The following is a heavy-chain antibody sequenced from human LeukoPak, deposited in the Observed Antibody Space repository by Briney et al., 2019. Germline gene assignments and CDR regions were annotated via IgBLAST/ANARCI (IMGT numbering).Heavy chain of an antibody. CDR3: ARRDYYDTSGYYWEDWYFDL. Sequence: PGGSLRLSCTAPGFTFSNYWMSWVRQAPGKGLEWVANIKEDGSEKYYVDSVKGRFTMSRDNAKNSLYLQMHSLRADDTAVYYCARRDYYDTSGYYWEDWYFDLWGRGTLVTVSS. CDR1: GFTFSNYW. V-gene: IGHV3-7*01. CDR2: IKEDGSEK. J-gene: IGHJ2*01. D-gene: IGHD3-22*01.